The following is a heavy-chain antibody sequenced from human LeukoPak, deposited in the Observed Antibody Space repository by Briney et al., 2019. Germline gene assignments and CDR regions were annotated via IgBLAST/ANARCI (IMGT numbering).Heavy chain of an antibody. CDR2: IYYSGTT. CDR3: ARHPTGYSTGWYVD. Sequence: SETLSLTCTVSGGSISSYYWSWLRQPPGKGLEWIGNIYYSGTTNYNPSLKSRVTISVDTSKNQFSLKLSSVTAADTAVYYCARHPTGYSTGWYVDWGQGTLVTVSS. CDR1: GGSISSYY. D-gene: IGHD6-19*01. J-gene: IGHJ4*02. V-gene: IGHV4-59*08.